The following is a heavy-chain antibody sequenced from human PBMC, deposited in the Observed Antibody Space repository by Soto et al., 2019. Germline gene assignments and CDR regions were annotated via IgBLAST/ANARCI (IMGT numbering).Heavy chain of an antibody. J-gene: IGHJ6*02. CDR3: AKEGVGGAAAGRYYYCGMDV. D-gene: IGHD6-13*01. Sequence: EVQLLESGGGLVQPGGSLRLSCAASGFTFSSYAMSWVRQAPGKGLEWVSAISGSGGSTYYADSVKGRFTISRDNSKNTLYLQMNSLRAEDTAVYYCAKEGVGGAAAGRYYYCGMDVWGQGTTVTVSS. CDR2: ISGSGGST. CDR1: GFTFSSYA. V-gene: IGHV3-23*01.